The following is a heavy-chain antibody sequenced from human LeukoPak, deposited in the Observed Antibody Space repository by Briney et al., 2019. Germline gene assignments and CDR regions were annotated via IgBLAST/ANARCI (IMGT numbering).Heavy chain of an antibody. J-gene: IGHJ6*03. Sequence: GGSLRLSCAASGFTFSSYGMHWVRQAPGKGLEWVAFIRYDGSNKYYADSVKGRFTISRDNSKNTLYLQMNSLRAEDTAVYYCAKALYSSSEYYYYYYYMDVWGKGTTVTVSS. CDR1: GFTFSSYG. CDR2: IRYDGSNK. D-gene: IGHD6-6*01. V-gene: IGHV3-30*02. CDR3: AKALYSSSEYYYYYYYMDV.